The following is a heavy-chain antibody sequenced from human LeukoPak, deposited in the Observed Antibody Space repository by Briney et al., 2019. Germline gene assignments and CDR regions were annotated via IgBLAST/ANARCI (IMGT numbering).Heavy chain of an antibody. CDR2: ITAYNDNT. Sequence: ASVKVSCKASGYTFTSYGISWVRQAPGQGLEWLGWITAYNDNTNYAQKLQGRVTMTTDTSTSTAYMELRSLRSDDTAVYYCARALLWFGEPSHIDYWGQGTLVTASS. D-gene: IGHD3-10*01. CDR3: ARALLWFGEPSHIDY. J-gene: IGHJ4*02. V-gene: IGHV1-18*01. CDR1: GYTFTSYG.